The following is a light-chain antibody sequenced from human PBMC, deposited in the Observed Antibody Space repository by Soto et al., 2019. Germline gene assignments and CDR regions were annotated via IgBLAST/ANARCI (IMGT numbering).Light chain of an antibody. CDR2: GAS. Sequence: EIVLTQSPGTLSLSPGERATLSCRASQSVTNSDLAWYQQKPGQAPRLLIYGASSRATGIPDRFSDSGSGTDFTLTITRLEPEDFAVYICQQYGRSPETFGPGTKVDIK. V-gene: IGKV3-20*01. J-gene: IGKJ3*01. CDR3: QQYGRSPET. CDR1: QSVTNSD.